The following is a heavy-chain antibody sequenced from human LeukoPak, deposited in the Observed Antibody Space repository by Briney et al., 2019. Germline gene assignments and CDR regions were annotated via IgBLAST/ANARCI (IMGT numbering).Heavy chain of an antibody. CDR2: MVPGFRIA. CDR1: GGSLNTFA. Sequence: ASVKVSCKASGGSLNTFAISWVGQAPGGGLEWLGGMVPGFRIANYAQKFQGRVTITTDESTSTVYMELNTLTSEDAAVYYCARVPDLSWQNFYYYMDVWGKGTTVTVSS. D-gene: IGHD6-13*01. CDR3: ARVPDLSWQNFYYYMDV. J-gene: IGHJ6*03. V-gene: IGHV1-69*05.